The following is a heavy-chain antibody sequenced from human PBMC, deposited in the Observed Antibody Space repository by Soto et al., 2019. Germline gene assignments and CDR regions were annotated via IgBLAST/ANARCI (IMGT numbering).Heavy chain of an antibody. J-gene: IGHJ6*02. Sequence: ASVKVSCKASGYTFTRYGINWVRQATGQGLEWMGWMNPNSGNTGYAQKFQGRVTMTRNTSISTAYMELSSLRSEDTAVYYCARPYGSGVSYYYYGMDGWGQGTTVTVAS. V-gene: IGHV1-8*01. CDR1: GYTFTRYG. CDR2: MNPNSGNT. CDR3: ARPYGSGVSYYYYGMDG. D-gene: IGHD3-10*01.